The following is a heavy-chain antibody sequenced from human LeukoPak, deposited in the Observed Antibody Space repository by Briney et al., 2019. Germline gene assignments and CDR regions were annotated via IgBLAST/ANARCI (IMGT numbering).Heavy chain of an antibody. V-gene: IGHV3-74*01. CDR2: ANSDGSST. J-gene: IGHJ4*02. Sequence: GGSLRLSCAASGFTFSTYGMHWVRQGPGKGLVWVSRANSDGSSTSYADSVEGRFTISRDNAKNTLYLQMNSLRAEDTAVYYCARDTGTVGATGYWGQGTLVTVSS. CDR1: GFTFSTYG. CDR3: ARDTGTVGATGY. D-gene: IGHD1-26*01.